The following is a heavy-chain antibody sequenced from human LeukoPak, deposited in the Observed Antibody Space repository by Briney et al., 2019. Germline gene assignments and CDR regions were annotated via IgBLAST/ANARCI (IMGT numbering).Heavy chain of an antibody. CDR2: INPDSGDT. V-gene: IGHV1-2*02. CDR1: GYTLTSYD. CDR3: ARGSVVVVPAANYNWFDP. Sequence: ASVKVSCKASGYTLTSYDINWVRQAPGQGLEWMGLINPDSGDTNYAQKFQGRVTMTRDTSISTAYMELSSLRSDDTAVYYCARGSVVVVPAANYNWFDPWGQGTLVTVSS. J-gene: IGHJ5*02. D-gene: IGHD2-2*01.